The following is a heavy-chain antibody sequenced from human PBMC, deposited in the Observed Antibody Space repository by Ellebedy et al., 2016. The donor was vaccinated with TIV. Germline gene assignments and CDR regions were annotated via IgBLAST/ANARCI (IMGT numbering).Heavy chain of an antibody. V-gene: IGHV3-23*01. CDR1: GFTFSNYA. Sequence: GESLKISCAASGFTFSNYAMSWVRQAPGKGLEWVSTISDSGSNTYYADSVKGRFTISRDNSKNTLSLQMNSLRAEDTAVFYCAKETYAYTSIPFDYWGQGALVTVSS. D-gene: IGHD3-16*01. CDR2: ISDSGSNT. CDR3: AKETYAYTSIPFDY. J-gene: IGHJ4*02.